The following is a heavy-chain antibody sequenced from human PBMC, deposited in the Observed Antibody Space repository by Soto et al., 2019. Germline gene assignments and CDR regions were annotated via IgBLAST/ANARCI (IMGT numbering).Heavy chain of an antibody. CDR1: GFSLGASGVG. Sequence: QITLKESGPTLVKPTQTLTLTCRFSGFSLGASGVGVGWIRQPPGKALEWLALLYWNDDERYSPSLKNRLTITKDTSNNQVVLTMTNMDPVDTATYYCAHRRPFGGIIVFDSWGQGVLVTVSS. CDR3: AHRRPFGGIIVFDS. V-gene: IGHV2-5*01. J-gene: IGHJ4*02. D-gene: IGHD3-16*02. CDR2: LYWNDDE.